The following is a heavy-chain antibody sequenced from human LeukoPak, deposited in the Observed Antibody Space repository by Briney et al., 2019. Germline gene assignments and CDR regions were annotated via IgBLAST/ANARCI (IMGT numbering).Heavy chain of an antibody. J-gene: IGHJ4*02. CDR3: ARDLKTAMDYFDY. Sequence: PGGSLGLSCAASGFTVSSNYMNWVRQAPGKGLEWVSYISSSSSTIYYADSVKGRFTISRDNAKNSLYLQMNSLRPEDTAVYYCARDLKTAMDYFDYWGQGALVTVSS. D-gene: IGHD2-2*01. CDR1: GFTVSSNY. V-gene: IGHV3-48*01. CDR2: ISSSSSTI.